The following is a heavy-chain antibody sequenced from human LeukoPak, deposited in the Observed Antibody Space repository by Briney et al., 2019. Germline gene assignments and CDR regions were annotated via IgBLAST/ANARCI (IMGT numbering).Heavy chain of an antibody. D-gene: IGHD3-10*01. CDR2: IYSSDTT. CDR1: GFTFSGYA. CDR3: ARDLSPVVRASPMGY. Sequence: GGSLRLPCAASGFTFSGYAMNWVRQAPGKGLEWVSHIYSSDTTYADSVKGRFTISRDNAKNSLYLQMNSLRAEDTAVYYCARDLSPVVRASPMGYWGQGTPVTVSS. V-gene: IGHV3-48*01. J-gene: IGHJ4*02.